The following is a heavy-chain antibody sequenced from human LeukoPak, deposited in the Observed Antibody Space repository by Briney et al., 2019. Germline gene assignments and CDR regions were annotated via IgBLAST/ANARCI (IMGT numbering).Heavy chain of an antibody. CDR3: ARGGIVGAHDAFDI. CDR2: ISSSGSTI. D-gene: IGHD1-26*01. J-gene: IGHJ3*02. CDR1: GFTFSSYE. V-gene: IGHV3-48*03. Sequence: GGSLRLSCAASGFTFSSYEMNWVRQAPGKGLEWVSYISSSGSTIYYADSVKGRFTIPRDNAKNSLYLQMNSLRAEDTAVYYCARGGIVGAHDAFDIWGQGTMVTVSS.